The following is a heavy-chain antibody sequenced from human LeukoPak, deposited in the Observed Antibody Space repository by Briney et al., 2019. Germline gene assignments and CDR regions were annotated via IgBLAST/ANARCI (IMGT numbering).Heavy chain of an antibody. CDR3: ALLGEFSSYYYYMDV. Sequence: GSLRLSCAASGFTFSSYSMNWVRQAPGKGLEWIGEINHSGSTNYNPSLKSRVTISVDTSKNQFSLKLSSVTAADTAVYYCALLGEFSSYYYYMDVWGQGTLVTVSS. D-gene: IGHD3-3*01. V-gene: IGHV4-34*08. J-gene: IGHJ6*03. CDR2: INHSGST. CDR1: GFTFSSYS.